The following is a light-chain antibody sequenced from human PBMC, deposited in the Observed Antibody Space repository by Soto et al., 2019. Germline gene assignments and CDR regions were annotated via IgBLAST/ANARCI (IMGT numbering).Light chain of an antibody. Sequence: DIVITPSPDSLAVSLGARANLNCKSSQSVLYRSHNKNYLAWYQQKPGQPPKLLIYWASTRESGVPDRFSGSGSGTDFSLTINSLQDENVAVYYCQQYYSTRLTFGGGTTV. J-gene: IGKJ4*01. CDR1: QSVLYRSHNKNY. CDR2: WAS. V-gene: IGKV4-1*01. CDR3: QQYYSTRLT.